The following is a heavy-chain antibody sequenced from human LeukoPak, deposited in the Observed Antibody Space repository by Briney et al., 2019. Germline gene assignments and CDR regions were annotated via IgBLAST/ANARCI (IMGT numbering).Heavy chain of an antibody. Sequence: SETLSLTCTLSGGSISRYYWSWIRQPPGKGLEWIGYIYYGGSTNYNPSLKSRVTISLDTSKNQFSLNLSSVTAADTAVYYCARGFGTTGFDYWGQGTLVTVSS. D-gene: IGHD1-7*01. J-gene: IGHJ4*02. CDR1: GGSISRYY. CDR2: IYYGGST. CDR3: ARGFGTTGFDY. V-gene: IGHV4-59*01.